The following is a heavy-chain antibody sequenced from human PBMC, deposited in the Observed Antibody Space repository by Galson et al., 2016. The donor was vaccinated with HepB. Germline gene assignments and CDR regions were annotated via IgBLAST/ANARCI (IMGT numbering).Heavy chain of an antibody. V-gene: IGHV4-59*01. J-gene: IGHJ5*02. CDR2: IYYSGST. CDR3: ARFEKYYYDSSGYYYWWFDP. CDR1: GGSISSYY. Sequence: ETLSLTCTVSGGSISSYYWSWIRQPPGKGLEWIGYIYYSGSTNYNPSLKSRVTISVDASKIQFSLKLSSVTAADTAVYYCARFEKYYYDSSGYYYWWFDPWGQGTLVTVSS. D-gene: IGHD3-22*01.